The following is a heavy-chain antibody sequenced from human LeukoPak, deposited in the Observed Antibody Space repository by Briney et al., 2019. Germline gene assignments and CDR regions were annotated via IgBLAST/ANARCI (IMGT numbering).Heavy chain of an antibody. CDR2: IYYSGST. V-gene: IGHV4-39*07. Sequence: SETLSLTCTVSGGSISSSSYYWGWIRQPPGKGLEWIGSIYYSGSTYYNPSLNSRVTISVDRSKNQLSLKLNSVTAADTAVYYCARDWDDGRAERPAWGQGTLVTVSS. J-gene: IGHJ5*02. CDR1: GGSISSSSYY. D-gene: IGHD3-22*01. CDR3: ARDWDDGRAERPA.